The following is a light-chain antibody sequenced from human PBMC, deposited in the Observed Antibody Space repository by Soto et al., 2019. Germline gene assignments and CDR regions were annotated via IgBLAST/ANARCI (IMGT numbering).Light chain of an antibody. J-gene: IGKJ1*01. CDR2: DVS. CDR1: QSISSW. Sequence: DIQLTQSPSTLSASVVDRVTIPCRASQSISSWLAWHQQKPGKAPKLLMYDVSSLERGVPSRFSGSGSGTEFTLTISSLQPDDFATDDGQQYDTYSRTFGQGTKVDI. V-gene: IGKV1-5*01. CDR3: QQYDTYSRT.